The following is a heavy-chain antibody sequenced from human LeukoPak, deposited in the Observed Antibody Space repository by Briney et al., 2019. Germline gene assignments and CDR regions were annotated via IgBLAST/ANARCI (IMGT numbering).Heavy chain of an antibody. D-gene: IGHD1-26*01. V-gene: IGHV1-69*13. CDR3: ARGAGANPWDLDY. CDR2: IIPIFGTA. CDR1: GGTFSSYA. J-gene: IGHJ4*02. Sequence: ASVKVSCKASGGTFSSYAISWVRQAPGQGLEWMGGIIPIFGTANYAQKFQGRVTITADESTSTAYVELSRLRSDDTAVYYCARGAGANPWDLDYWGQGTLVTVSS.